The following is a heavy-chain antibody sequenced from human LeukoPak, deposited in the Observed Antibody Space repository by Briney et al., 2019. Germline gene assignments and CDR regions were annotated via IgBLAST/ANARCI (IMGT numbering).Heavy chain of an antibody. J-gene: IGHJ4*02. CDR3: ARRVIVVGLDY. V-gene: IGHV3-48*04. CDR2: ISRSGSTI. Sequence: GGSLRLSCAASGFTFNTYTMNWVRQAPGKGLEWVSYISRSGSTIYYADSVKGRFTISRDNAKNSLYLQMNSLRAEDTAVYYCARRVIVVGLDYWGQGTLVTVSS. D-gene: IGHD3-22*01. CDR1: GFTFNTYT.